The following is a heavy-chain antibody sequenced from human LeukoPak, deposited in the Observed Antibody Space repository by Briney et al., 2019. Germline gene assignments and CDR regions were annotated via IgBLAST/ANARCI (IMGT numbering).Heavy chain of an antibody. CDR2: INHSGST. CDR3: AGVMITFGGVIPTVH. D-gene: IGHD3-16*02. V-gene: IGHV4-34*01. Sequence: SETLSLTCAVYGGSFSGYYWSWIRQPPGKGLEWIGEINHSGSTNYNPSLKSRVTISVDTSKNQFSLKLSSVTAADTAVYYCAGVMITFGGVIPTVHWGQGTLVTVSS. J-gene: IGHJ4*02. CDR1: GGSFSGYY.